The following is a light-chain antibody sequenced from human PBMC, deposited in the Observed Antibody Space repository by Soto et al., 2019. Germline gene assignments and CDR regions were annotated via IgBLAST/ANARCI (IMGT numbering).Light chain of an antibody. V-gene: IGLV2-23*02. J-gene: IGLJ2*01. Sequence: QSALTQPASVSGSPGQSIAISCTGTSSDVGNYKLVSWYQHHPGAARKLMIYEDIKRPSGVSNRFSGSKSGNTASLTISGLQAEDEADYYCCSYAGSNTFVLCGGGTKLTVL. CDR3: CSYAGSNTFVL. CDR2: EDI. CDR1: SSDVGNYKL.